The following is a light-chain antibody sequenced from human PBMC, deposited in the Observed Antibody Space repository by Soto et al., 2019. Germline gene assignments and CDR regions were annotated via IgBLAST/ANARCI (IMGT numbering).Light chain of an antibody. V-gene: IGKV3-15*01. CDR3: QQSNNWPPLT. Sequence: EIVLTQSPATLSVSPGETVTLSCRASQSVAGNLAWYQQKPGQPPRLLIYGVSTRATGVPARFSGSGSETDFSLTISSLQIEDFALYYCQQSNNWPPLTFGGGTKVDIK. J-gene: IGKJ4*01. CDR1: QSVAGN. CDR2: GVS.